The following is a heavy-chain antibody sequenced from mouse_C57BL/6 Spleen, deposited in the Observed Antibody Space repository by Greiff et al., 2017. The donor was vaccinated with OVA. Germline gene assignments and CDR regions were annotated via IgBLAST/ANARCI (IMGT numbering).Heavy chain of an antibody. CDR3: ARDFHYYGSTQFAY. D-gene: IGHD1-1*01. V-gene: IGHV5-4*01. CDR1: GFTFSSYA. CDR2: INDGGSYT. J-gene: IGHJ3*01. Sequence: EVKLVESGGGLVKPGGSLKLSCAASGFTFSSYAMSWVRQTPEKRLEWVATINDGGSYTYYPDNVKGRFTISRDNAKNNLYLQMSHLKSEDTAMYYCARDFHYYGSTQFAYWGQGTLVTVSA.